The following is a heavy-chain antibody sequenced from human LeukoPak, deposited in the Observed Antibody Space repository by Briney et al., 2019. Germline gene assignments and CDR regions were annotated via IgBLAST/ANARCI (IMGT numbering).Heavy chain of an antibody. Sequence: PSETLSLTCTVSGYSISSGYYWGWIRQPPGKGLEWIGSIYHSGSTYYNPSLKSRVTISVDTSKNQFSLKLSSVTAADTAVYYCASGDIAAAGTRYWGQGTLVTVSS. CDR1: GYSISSGYY. CDR2: IYHSGST. V-gene: IGHV4-38-2*02. CDR3: ASGDIAAAGTRY. J-gene: IGHJ4*02. D-gene: IGHD6-13*01.